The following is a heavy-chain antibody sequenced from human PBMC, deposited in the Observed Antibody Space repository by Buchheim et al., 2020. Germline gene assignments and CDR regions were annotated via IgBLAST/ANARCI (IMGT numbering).Heavy chain of an antibody. J-gene: IGHJ4*02. CDR2: IRESGRST. V-gene: IGHV3-23*01. CDR3: AKEIAAIGTPYFDS. Sequence: EVQLLDSGGGLVQPGGSLRLSCAASGFPFSNYAMSWVRQVPGKGLDWVSGIRESGRSTFYPDSVRGRFTISRDNSKNTLYLQMNSLRAEDTAIYYCAKEIAAIGTPYFDSWGQGTL. D-gene: IGHD6-13*01. CDR1: GFPFSNYA.